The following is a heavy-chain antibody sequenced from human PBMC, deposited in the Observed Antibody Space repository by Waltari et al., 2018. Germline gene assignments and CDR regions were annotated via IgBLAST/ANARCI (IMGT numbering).Heavy chain of an antibody. CDR3: TTDHQGNWFDP. CDR2: IKSKTDGGTT. Sequence: EVQLVESGGGLVKPGGSLRLSCAASGFTFSTAWLSWVRQAPGKGLEWVGRIKSKTDGGTTDYAAPVKGRFTISRDDSKNTLYLQMNSLKTEDTAVYYCTTDHQGNWFDPWGQGTLVTVSS. V-gene: IGHV3-15*01. J-gene: IGHJ5*02. CDR1: GFTFSTAW.